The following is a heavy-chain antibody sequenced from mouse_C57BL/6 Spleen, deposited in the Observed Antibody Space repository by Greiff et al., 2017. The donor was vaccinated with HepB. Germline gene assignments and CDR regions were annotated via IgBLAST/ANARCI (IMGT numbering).Heavy chain of an antibody. Sequence: QVQLQQPGAELVMPGASVKLSCKASGYTFTSYWMHWVKQRPGQGLEWIGEIDPSDSYTNYNQKFKGKSTLTVDKSSSTAYMQLSSLTSEDSAVYYCARREQGRDGWFAYWGQGTLVTVSA. CDR1: GYTFTSYW. V-gene: IGHV1-69*01. CDR3: ARREQGRDGWFAY. J-gene: IGHJ3*01. CDR2: IDPSDSYT. D-gene: IGHD4-1*01.